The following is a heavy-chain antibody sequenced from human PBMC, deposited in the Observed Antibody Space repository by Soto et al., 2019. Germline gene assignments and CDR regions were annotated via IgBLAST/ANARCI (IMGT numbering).Heavy chain of an antibody. CDR1: GGSISSGDYY. J-gene: IGHJ4*02. CDR3: ARGIAAAGTFGKYYFEY. Sequence: SETLSLTCTVSGGSISSGDYYCSWILHPPGKGLEWIGYIYYSGSTYYNPSLKSRVTISVDTSKNQFSLKMSSVTAADTAVYYCARGIAAAGTFGKYYFEYWGQGTMVTVSS. D-gene: IGHD6-13*01. CDR2: IYYSGST. V-gene: IGHV4-30-4*01.